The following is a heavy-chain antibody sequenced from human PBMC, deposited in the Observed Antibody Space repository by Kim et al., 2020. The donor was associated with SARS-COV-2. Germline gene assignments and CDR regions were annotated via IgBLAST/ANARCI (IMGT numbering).Heavy chain of an antibody. V-gene: IGHV3-15*01. Sequence: GGSLRLSCVGSGFTFSDAWMNWVRQIPGKGLEWVGRMRDRGAGGATDDAAPVIGRFSISRDDSKSTVYLQRKSVKNEDTGVYFCAAGFQLWWSAFSVWGQGTKVTVSS. CDR2: MRDRGAGGAT. D-gene: IGHD2-21*01. CDR1: GFTFSDAW. CDR3: AAGFQLWWSAFSV. J-gene: IGHJ3*01.